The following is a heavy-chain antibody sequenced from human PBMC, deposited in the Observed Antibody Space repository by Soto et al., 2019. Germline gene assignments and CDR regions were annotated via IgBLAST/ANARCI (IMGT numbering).Heavy chain of an antibody. CDR1: GGSISSGGYY. Sequence: QVQLQESGPGLVKPSQTLSLTCTVSGGSISSGGYYWSWIRQHPGKGLEWIGYIYYSGSTYYNPSLTSRVTISVDRSKNQFSMKLRSVTAADTRVYYGARSSQSTVTTCGYWGQGTLVTVSS. J-gene: IGHJ4*02. D-gene: IGHD4-17*01. V-gene: IGHV4-31*03. CDR3: ARSSQSTVTTCGY. CDR2: IYYSGST.